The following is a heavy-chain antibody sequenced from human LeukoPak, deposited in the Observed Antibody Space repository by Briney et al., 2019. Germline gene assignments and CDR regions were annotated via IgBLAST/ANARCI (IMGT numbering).Heavy chain of an antibody. Sequence: ASVKVSCKASGGTFSSYAISWVRQAPGQGLEWMGRIIPILGIANYAQKFQGRVTITADKSTGTAYMELSSLRSEDTAVYYCARDTVYYDSSGYYYYYYGMDVWGQGTTVTVSS. J-gene: IGHJ6*02. CDR1: GGTFSSYA. D-gene: IGHD3-22*01. CDR3: ARDTVYYDSSGYYYYYYGMDV. V-gene: IGHV1-69*04. CDR2: IIPILGIA.